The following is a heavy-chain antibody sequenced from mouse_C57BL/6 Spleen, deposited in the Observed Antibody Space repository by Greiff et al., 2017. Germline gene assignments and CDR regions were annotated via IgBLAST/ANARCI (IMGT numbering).Heavy chain of an antibody. V-gene: IGHV1-15*01. CDR2: IDPETGGT. CDR3: TREVTGPFAY. D-gene: IGHD3-3*01. J-gene: IGHJ3*01. CDR1: GYTFTDYE. Sequence: QVQLQQSGSELVRPGASVTLSCKASGYTFTDYEMHWVKQTPVHCLACICAIDPETGGTAYNQKFKGKAILTAAKSSSTAYMELRSLTSEDSAVYYCTREVTGPFAYWGQGTLVTVSA.